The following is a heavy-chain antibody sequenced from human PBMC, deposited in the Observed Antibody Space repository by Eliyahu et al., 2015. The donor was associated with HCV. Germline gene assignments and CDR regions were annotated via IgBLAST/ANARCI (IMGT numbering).Heavy chain of an antibody. CDR2: LHLRGGT. CDR1: GGSISSGGYY. CDR3: AREGNQDGEHYFDY. D-gene: IGHD4-17*01. Sequence: QVQLQESGPGLVKPSQTLSLTCTVSGGSISSGGYYWSWIRQHPGKGLEWVGDLHLRGGTHHNPSLKSRVTISVDTSKNQFSLKLSSVTAADTAVYYCAREGNQDGEHYFDYWGQGTLVTVSS. J-gene: IGHJ4*02. V-gene: IGHV4-31*03.